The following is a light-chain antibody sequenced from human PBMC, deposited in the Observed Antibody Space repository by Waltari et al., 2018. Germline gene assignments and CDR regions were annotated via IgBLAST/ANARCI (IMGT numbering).Light chain of an antibody. J-gene: IGLJ3*02. Sequence: SALTQPASVSESPGQSITISCTGPPSDVGGYNYVSWYQQHPGKAPKLMIYDVTNRPSGVSNRFSGSKSGNTASLTISGLQAEDEADYYCSSFTSSSTWVFGGGTKLTVL. CDR2: DVT. V-gene: IGLV2-14*03. CDR1: PSDVGGYNY. CDR3: SSFTSSSTWV.